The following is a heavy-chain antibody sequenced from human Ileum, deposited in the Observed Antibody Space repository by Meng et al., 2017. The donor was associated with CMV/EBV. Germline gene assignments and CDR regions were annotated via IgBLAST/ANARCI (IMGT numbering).Heavy chain of an antibody. Sequence: SGFTFSDHYMEWVRQAPGKGLEWVGRIKNKTNSYTTEYAVSVKGRVTILRDDSKNSLYLHMDGLKTEDTAVYYCTRVRLGPTTRYFDYWGQGTLVTVSS. CDR2: IKNKTNSYTT. CDR3: TRVRLGPTTRYFDY. J-gene: IGHJ4*02. D-gene: IGHD1-26*01. CDR1: GFTFSDHY. V-gene: IGHV3-72*01.